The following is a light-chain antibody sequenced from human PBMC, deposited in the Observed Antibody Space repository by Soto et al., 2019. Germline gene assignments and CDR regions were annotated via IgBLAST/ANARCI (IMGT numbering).Light chain of an antibody. Sequence: QSVLTQPASVSGSPGQSITISCTGTSSDVGTYNYVSRHQQHPGKAPKLMIYEVSNRPSGVSNRFSGSKSGNTASLTISGLQAEDEAEYYCSSYTTSTTWVFGGGTKLTVL. CDR2: EVS. J-gene: IGLJ3*02. CDR1: SSDVGTYNY. V-gene: IGLV2-14*01. CDR3: SSYTTSTTWV.